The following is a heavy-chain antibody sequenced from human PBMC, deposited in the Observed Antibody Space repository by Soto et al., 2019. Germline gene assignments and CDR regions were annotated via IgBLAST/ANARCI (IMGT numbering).Heavy chain of an antibody. CDR1: AFTFRNYW. CDR3: ARDSSGTSGAIDY. J-gene: IGHJ4*02. V-gene: IGHV3-7*04. CDR2: LKEDGSEK. D-gene: IGHD3-22*01. Sequence: EVQLVESGGGLVQPGGSLRLSCAASAFTFRNYWMSWVRQSPGKGLECVAKLKEDGSEKYYVDSVKGRFTISRDNAENSVDLQMNSLTVEDTAMYYCARDSSGTSGAIDYWGQGTLVTVSS.